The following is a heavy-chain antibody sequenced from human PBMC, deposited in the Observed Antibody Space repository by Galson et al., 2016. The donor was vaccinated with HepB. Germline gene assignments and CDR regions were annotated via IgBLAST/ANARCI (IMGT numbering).Heavy chain of an antibody. CDR1: GFMFNYYS. V-gene: IGHV3-30*03. CDR3: ARPRRWPQYYYYMDV. CDR2: ISYDGSHK. J-gene: IGHJ6*03. D-gene: IGHD5-24*01. Sequence: SLRLSCAASGFMFNYYSMNWVRQAPGKGLEWVAVISYDGSHKHYRDSVKGRFTISRDNSKNTLYLQMNSLRREDTAVYYCARPRRWPQYYYYMDVWGKGTTVTVSS.